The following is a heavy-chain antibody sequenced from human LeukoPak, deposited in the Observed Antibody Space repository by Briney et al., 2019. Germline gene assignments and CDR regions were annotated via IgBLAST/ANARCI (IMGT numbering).Heavy chain of an antibody. V-gene: IGHV4-39*07. CDR3: ARPASLAAAGTSDQLNDAFDI. D-gene: IGHD6-13*01. CDR1: GGSISSSSYY. J-gene: IGHJ3*02. CDR2: IYYSGST. Sequence: SETLSLTCTVSGGSISSSSYYWGWIRQPPGKGLEWIGSIYYSGSTYYNPSLKSRVTISVDTSKNQFSLKLSSVAAADTAVYYCARPASLAAAGTSDQLNDAFDIWGQGTMVTVSS.